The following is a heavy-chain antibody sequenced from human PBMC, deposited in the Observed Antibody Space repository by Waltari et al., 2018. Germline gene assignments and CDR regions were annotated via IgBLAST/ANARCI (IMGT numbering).Heavy chain of an antibody. V-gene: IGHV1-69*13. Sequence: QDQLVQSGAAVQKPGSSVNVASKASGATFNSYSVNCVRQAPGPGLEWMGRLIRIFLSSNYAQNFHVRVPITADKSTNTAYMELSSLRSEDTAVYYCARGGQLSSYWYFDLWGRGTLVTVSS. D-gene: IGHD2-2*01. J-gene: IGHJ2*01. CDR2: LIRIFLSS. CDR3: ARGGQLSSYWYFDL. CDR1: GATFNSYS.